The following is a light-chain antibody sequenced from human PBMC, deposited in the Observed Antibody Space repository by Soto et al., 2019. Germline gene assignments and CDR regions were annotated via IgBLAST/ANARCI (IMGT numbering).Light chain of an antibody. CDR2: AAT. Sequence: DIQMTQSPSSLSASVGNRVTITCRASQRISSYLNWFKQSPGKAPELLIYAATSLQVGVPSRFSGSGSGTDFTLTISSLQPEDSATYYCLQTYSTPWAFGQGTKVEIK. CDR1: QRISSY. J-gene: IGKJ1*01. CDR3: LQTYSTPWA. V-gene: IGKV1-39*01.